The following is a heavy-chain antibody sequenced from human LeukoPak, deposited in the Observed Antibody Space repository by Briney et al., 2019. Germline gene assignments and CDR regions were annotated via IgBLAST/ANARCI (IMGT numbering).Heavy chain of an antibody. D-gene: IGHD3-22*01. CDR2: IYTSGST. J-gene: IGHJ1*01. Sequence: SETLSLTCSVSGGSISSGSYYWSWIRQPAGKGLEWIGRIYTSGSTNYNPSLKSRVTISVDTSKNQFSLRLSSVTAADTAVYYCARDPYDSSGYQSYFHHWGQGSLVTVSS. CDR1: GGSISSGSYY. V-gene: IGHV4-61*02. CDR3: ARDPYDSSGYQSYFHH.